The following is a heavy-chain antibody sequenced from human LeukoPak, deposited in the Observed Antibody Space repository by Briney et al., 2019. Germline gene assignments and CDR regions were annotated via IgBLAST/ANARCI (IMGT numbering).Heavy chain of an antibody. D-gene: IGHD6-13*01. CDR3: AKATQQLVRKLYFDY. CDR1: GFTFSSYA. CDR2: ISGSGGST. J-gene: IGHJ4*02. Sequence: GGSLRLSCAASGFTFSSYAMSWVRQAPGKGLEWVSAISGSGGSTYYADSMKGRFTISRDNSKNTLYLQMNSLRAEDTAVYYCAKATQQLVRKLYFDYWGQGTLVTVSS. V-gene: IGHV3-23*01.